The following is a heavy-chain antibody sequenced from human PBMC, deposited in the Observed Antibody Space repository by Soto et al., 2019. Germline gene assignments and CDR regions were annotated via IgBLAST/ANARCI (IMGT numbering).Heavy chain of an antibody. CDR3: ARTHSDDDSGYFYFYSIDV. J-gene: IGHJ6*02. Sequence: SGPTLVNPTQTLTLTCTFSGFSLSTNGMCVSWVRQAPGKALEWLALIDWDDDKYYNTSLKTRLTISKDTSKNQVVLTMTNMDPVDTATYYCARTHSDDDSGYFYFYSIDVWGQGTTVTVSS. CDR2: IDWDDDK. CDR1: GFSLSTNGMC. V-gene: IGHV2-70*20. D-gene: IGHD3-22*01.